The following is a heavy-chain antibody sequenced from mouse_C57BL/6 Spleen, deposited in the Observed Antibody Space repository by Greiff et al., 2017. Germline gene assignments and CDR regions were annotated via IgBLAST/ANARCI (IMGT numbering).Heavy chain of an antibody. J-gene: IGHJ3*01. CDR3: ARLVPGAWFAY. V-gene: IGHV1-64*01. CDR1: GYTFTSYW. Sequence: VQLQQPGAELVKPGASVKLSCKASGYTFTSYWMHWVKQRPGQGLEWIGMIHPNSGSTNYNEKFKSKATLTVDKSSSTAYMQLSSLTSEDSAVYYCARLVPGAWFAYWGQGTLVTVSA. CDR2: IHPNSGST. D-gene: IGHD5-1*01.